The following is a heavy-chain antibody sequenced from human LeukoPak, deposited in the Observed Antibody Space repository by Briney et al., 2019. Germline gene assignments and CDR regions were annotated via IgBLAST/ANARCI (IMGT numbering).Heavy chain of an antibody. CDR2: IWYDGSNK. CDR1: GFTFSSYG. V-gene: IGHV3-33*01. D-gene: IGHD1-1*01. J-gene: IGHJ4*02. Sequence: GRSLRLSCAASGFTFSSYGMHWVRQAPGKGLEWVAVIWYDGSNKYYADSVKGRFTISRDNSKNTPYLQMNSLRAEDTAVYYCARDAGRYYYFDYWGQGTLVTVSS. CDR3: ARDAGRYYYFDY.